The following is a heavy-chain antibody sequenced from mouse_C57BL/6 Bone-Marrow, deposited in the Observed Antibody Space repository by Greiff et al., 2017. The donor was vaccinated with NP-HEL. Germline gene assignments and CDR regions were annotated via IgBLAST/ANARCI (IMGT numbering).Heavy chain of an antibody. V-gene: IGHV1-76*01. CDR3: SRRLYSIYLYYYAMDY. J-gene: IGHJ4*01. D-gene: IGHD2-5*01. CDR2: IYTGSGNP. CDR1: GYTFTDYY. Sequence: QVHVKQSGAELVRPGASVKLSCKASGYTFTDYYINWVKQRPGQGLEWIARIYTGSGNPYYNEKLKGKVTMTEEKSASTDYLQLSSLTSEDSAVYFCSRRLYSIYLYYYAMDYWGQGTSVTVSS.